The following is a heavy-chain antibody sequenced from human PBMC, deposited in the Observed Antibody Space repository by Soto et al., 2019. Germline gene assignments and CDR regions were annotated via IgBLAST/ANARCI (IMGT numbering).Heavy chain of an antibody. D-gene: IGHD3-22*01. J-gene: IGHJ4*02. V-gene: IGHV5-10-1*01. Sequence: GESLKISCKGSGYSFAVYWITWVRQKPGKGLEWMGRIDPSDSQTYYSPSFRGHVTISVTKSITTVFLQWSSLRASDTAMYYCARQIYDSDTGPNFQYYFDSWGQGTPVTVSS. CDR1: GYSFAVYW. CDR3: ARQIYDSDTGPNFQYYFDS. CDR2: IDPSDSQT.